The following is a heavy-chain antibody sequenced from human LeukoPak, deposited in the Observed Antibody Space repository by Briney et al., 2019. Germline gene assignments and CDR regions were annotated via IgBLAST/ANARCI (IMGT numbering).Heavy chain of an antibody. D-gene: IGHD2-2*01. CDR1: GYTFTGYD. CDR3: ARDSYCSSNSCYAGWFDP. J-gene: IGHJ5*02. Sequence: ASVRVSCTASGYTFTGYDMHGVRQAPGQGLGWMGWITPKSGGTNYAQKFQGRVTMTRDTSISTAYMELSRLRSDDTAVYYCARDSYCSSNSCYAGWFDPWGQGTLVTVSS. V-gene: IGHV1-2*02. CDR2: ITPKSGGT.